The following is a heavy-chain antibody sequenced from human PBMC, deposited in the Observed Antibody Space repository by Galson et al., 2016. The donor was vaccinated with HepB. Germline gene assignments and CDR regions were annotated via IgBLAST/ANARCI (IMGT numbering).Heavy chain of an antibody. D-gene: IGHD2-15*01. Sequence: SLRLSCAASGFTFSNYALSWVRQAPGKGLEWLSAIRGDDDTTFYADSVKGRFTISRDNSKNTLYLQMNSLRAEDTALYYCAKDPIANSRGYFDYWGQGALVTVSS. CDR1: GFTFSNYA. V-gene: IGHV3-23*01. CDR3: AKDPIANSRGYFDY. CDR2: IRGDDDTT. J-gene: IGHJ4*02.